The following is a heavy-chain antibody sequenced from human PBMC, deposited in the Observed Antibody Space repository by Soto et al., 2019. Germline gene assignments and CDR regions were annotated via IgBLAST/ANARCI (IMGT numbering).Heavy chain of an antibody. CDR3: ARDPYYYDSSGYYYYFDY. J-gene: IGHJ4*02. V-gene: IGHV4-38-2*02. D-gene: IGHD3-22*01. CDR2: IYHSGST. Sequence: SETLSLTCAVSGYSISSGYYWGWIRQPPGKGLEWIGSIYHSGSTYYNPSLKSRVTISVDTSKNQFSLKLSSVTAADTAVYYCARDPYYYDSSGYYYYFDYWGQGTLVTVS. CDR1: GYSISSGYY.